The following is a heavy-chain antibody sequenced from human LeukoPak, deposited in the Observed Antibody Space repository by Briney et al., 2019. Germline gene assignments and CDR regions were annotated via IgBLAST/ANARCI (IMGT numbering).Heavy chain of an antibody. CDR3: ARDRGIMTTFGGVIAKGAHY. J-gene: IGHJ4*02. CDR1: ADSISSGGYS. CDR2: IDYSGNT. V-gene: IGHV4-30-4*07. D-gene: IGHD3-16*02. Sequence: PSETLSLTCAVSADSISSGGYSWSWIRQPPGKGLEWIGYIDYSGNTYYNPSLKSRVTISIDTSKNQFSLKLTSVTAADTAVYYSARDRGIMTTFGGVIAKGAHYWGQGTLVTVSS.